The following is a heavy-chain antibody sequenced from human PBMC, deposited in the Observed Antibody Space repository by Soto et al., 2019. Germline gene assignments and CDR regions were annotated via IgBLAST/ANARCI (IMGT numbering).Heavy chain of an antibody. D-gene: IGHD1-26*01. CDR3: ARNSPYFDY. V-gene: IGHV4-59*08. CDR2: INYSGST. CDR1: GGSITTYY. J-gene: IGHJ4*02. Sequence: QVQLQESGPGLVRPSETLSLTCTVSGGSITTYYWSWIRQSPGKGLEWIGYINYSGSTNSSPSLKSRVSISLDTSKNQFSLKLTSVTAADTAVYFCARNSPYFDYWGQGTLVTVSS.